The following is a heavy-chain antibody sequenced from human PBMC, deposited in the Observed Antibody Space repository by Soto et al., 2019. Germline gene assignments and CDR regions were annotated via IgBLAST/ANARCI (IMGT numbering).Heavy chain of an antibody. V-gene: IGHV3-23*01. J-gene: IGHJ4*02. CDR2: ISGNGGTT. D-gene: IGHD3-22*01. Sequence: GGSLRLSCAASGFTFRNDAMTWVGQAPGKGLEWVSGISGNGGTTYYADSVKGRFTISRDNSKNTVYLQMNSLRAEDTAVYYCARDYDSSGYPRYYSHYWGQGP. CDR3: ARDYDSSGYPRYYSHY. CDR1: GFTFRNDA.